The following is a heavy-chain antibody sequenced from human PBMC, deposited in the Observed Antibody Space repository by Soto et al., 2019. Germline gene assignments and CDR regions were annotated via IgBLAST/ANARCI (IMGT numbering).Heavy chain of an antibody. CDR1: GFTLSAYY. CDR3: ARSYIAARPGYFDY. D-gene: IGHD6-6*01. J-gene: IGHJ4*02. Sequence: QVQLVESGGGLVKPGGSLRLSCAASGFTLSAYYMSWIRQAPGNVLEWLSYISSSSSYTNYADSVKGRFTISRDNAKNSLYLQMNSLRAEDTAVYDCARSYIAARPGYFDYWGQGTLVTVSS. V-gene: IGHV3-11*06. CDR2: ISSSSSYT.